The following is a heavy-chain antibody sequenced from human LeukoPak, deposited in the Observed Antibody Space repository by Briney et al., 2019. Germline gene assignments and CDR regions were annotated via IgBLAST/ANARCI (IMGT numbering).Heavy chain of an antibody. D-gene: IGHD4-17*01. Sequence: PGGPLRLSCAASGFTFSSYAMHWVRQAPGKGLEYVSAISSNGGSTYYANSVKGRFTISRDNSKNTLYLQMGSLRAEDMAVYYCARAGDDDAFDIWGQGTMVTVSS. J-gene: IGHJ3*02. CDR2: ISSNGGST. CDR3: ARAGDDDAFDI. V-gene: IGHV3-64*01. CDR1: GFTFSSYA.